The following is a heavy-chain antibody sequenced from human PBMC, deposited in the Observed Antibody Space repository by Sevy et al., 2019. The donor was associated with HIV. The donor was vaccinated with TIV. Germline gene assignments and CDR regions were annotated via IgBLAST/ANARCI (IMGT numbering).Heavy chain of an antibody. CDR3: ARSPPVVVVPGAPSWFDP. D-gene: IGHD2-2*01. J-gene: IGHJ5*02. V-gene: IGHV4-34*01. CDR1: DGSFSGYY. Sequence: SETLSLTCAVHDGSFSGYYWNWIRQLPGKGLEWIGEINGRGITYYNPSLKSRVTISVDTSKKQFSLKLNSVTAADTALYFCARSPPVVVVPGAPSWFDPWGQGTLVTVSS. CDR2: INGRGIT.